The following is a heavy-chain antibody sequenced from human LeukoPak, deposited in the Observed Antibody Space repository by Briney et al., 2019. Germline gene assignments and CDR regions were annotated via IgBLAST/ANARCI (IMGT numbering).Heavy chain of an antibody. V-gene: IGHV3-9*01. Sequence: SLRLSCAASGFTFDDYAMHWVRQAPGKGLEWVSGISWNSGSIGYADSVKGRFTISRDNAKNSLYLQMNSLRAEGTALYYCAKAVSQVTWYFDLWGRGTLVTVSS. CDR2: ISWNSGSI. D-gene: IGHD2-21*02. CDR3: AKAVSQVTWYFDL. J-gene: IGHJ2*01. CDR1: GFTFDDYA.